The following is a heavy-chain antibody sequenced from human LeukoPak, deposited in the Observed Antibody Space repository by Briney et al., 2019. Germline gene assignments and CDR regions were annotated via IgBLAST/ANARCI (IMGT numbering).Heavy chain of an antibody. CDR2: IWYDGSNK. CDR3: ARDREWRGPFGY. D-gene: IGHD3-3*01. V-gene: IGHV3-33*01. J-gene: IGHJ4*02. Sequence: GGSLRLSCAASGFTFSSYGIHCVRQAPAKGLEWVAVIWYDGSNKYYADSVKGRFTISRDNSKNTLYLQMNSLRAEDTAVYYCARDREWRGPFGYWGQGTLVTVSS. CDR1: GFTFSSYG.